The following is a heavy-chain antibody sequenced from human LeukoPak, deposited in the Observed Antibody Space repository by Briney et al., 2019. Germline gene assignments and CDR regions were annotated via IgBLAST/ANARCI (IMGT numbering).Heavy chain of an antibody. CDR3: ARDRGGYCSSTSCFYYGMDV. CDR1: GGSTSSYY. CDR2: IYYSGST. Sequence: SSETLSLTCTVSGGSTSSYYWSWIRQPPGKGLEWIGYIYYSGSTNYNPSLKSRVTISVDTSKNQFSLKLSSVTAADTAVYYCARDRGGYCSSTSCFYYGMDVWGQGTTVTVSS. V-gene: IGHV4-59*01. D-gene: IGHD2-2*01. J-gene: IGHJ6*02.